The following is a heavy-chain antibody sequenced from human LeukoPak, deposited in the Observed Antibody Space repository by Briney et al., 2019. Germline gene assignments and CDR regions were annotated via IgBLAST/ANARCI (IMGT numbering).Heavy chain of an antibody. J-gene: IGHJ4*02. CDR3: ARDGYSYGYGDY. CDR1: GFTFSSYE. CDR2: ISSSGSTI. D-gene: IGHD5-18*01. V-gene: IGHV3-48*03. Sequence: GGSLRLSCAASGFTFSSYEMNWVRQAPGRGLEWVSYISSSGSTIYYADSVKGRFTISRDNAKNSLYLQMNSLRAEDTAVYYCARDGYSYGYGDYWGQGTLVTVSS.